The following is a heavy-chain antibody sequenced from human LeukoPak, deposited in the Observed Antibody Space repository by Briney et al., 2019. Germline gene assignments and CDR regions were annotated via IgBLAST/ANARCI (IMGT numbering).Heavy chain of an antibody. CDR3: ARVVTYYFDY. CDR1: GFTFSSYS. CDR2: ISSSSSTI. V-gene: IGHV3-48*04. Sequence: PGGSLRLSCAASGFTFSSYSMNWVRQAPGKGLEWVSYISSSSSTIYYADSVKGRFTISRDNAKNSLYLQMNSLRAEDTAVYYCARVVTYYFDYWGQGTLVTVSS. J-gene: IGHJ4*02.